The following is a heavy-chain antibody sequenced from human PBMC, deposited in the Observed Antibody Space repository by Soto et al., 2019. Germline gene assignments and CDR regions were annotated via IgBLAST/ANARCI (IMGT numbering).Heavy chain of an antibody. CDR2: IYYSGST. V-gene: IGHV4-30-4*01. Sequence: QVQLQESGPGLVKPSQTLSLTCTVSGGSISSGDYYWSWIRQPPGKGLEWIGYIYYSGSTYYNPSLKSRVTISADTSKNQCSLKLSSVTAADTAVYYCARVGGFGATTIDYWGQGTLVTVSS. D-gene: IGHD3-10*01. CDR1: GGSISSGDYY. J-gene: IGHJ4*02. CDR3: ARVGGFGATTIDY.